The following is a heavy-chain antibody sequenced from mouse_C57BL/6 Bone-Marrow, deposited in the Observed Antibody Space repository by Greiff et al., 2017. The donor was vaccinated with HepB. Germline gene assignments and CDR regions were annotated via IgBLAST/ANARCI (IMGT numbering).Heavy chain of an antibody. V-gene: IGHV1-81*01. Sequence: VQLQQSGAELVRPGASVKLSCKASGYTFTSYGISWVKQRTGQGLEWIGEIYPLSGNTYYNEKFKGKATLTADKSSSTAYMELRSLTSEDSAVYFCARRGYYGSRYVGWFAYWGQGTLVTVSA. J-gene: IGHJ3*01. D-gene: IGHD1-1*01. CDR3: ARRGYYGSRYVGWFAY. CDR2: IYPLSGNT. CDR1: GYTFTSYG.